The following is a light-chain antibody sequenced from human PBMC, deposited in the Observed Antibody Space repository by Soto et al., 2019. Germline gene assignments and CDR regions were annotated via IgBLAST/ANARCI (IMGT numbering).Light chain of an antibody. CDR3: QHYGGMWT. V-gene: IGKV1-5*01. Sequence: DIQMTQSPSTLSASVGDRVTITCQASQIITNRLAWYQQKPGKAPKVLIYDASNLESGVPSRFSGIRSGTEFTLTISSLQPDDFATYYCQHYGGMWTFGQGTKVEVK. CDR2: DAS. CDR1: QIITNR. J-gene: IGKJ1*01.